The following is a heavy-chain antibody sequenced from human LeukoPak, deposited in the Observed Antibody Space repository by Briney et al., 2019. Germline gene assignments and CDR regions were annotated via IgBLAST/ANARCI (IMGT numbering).Heavy chain of an antibody. CDR3: ARERYDFWSGYPPIYYYYYMDV. V-gene: IGHV4-39*07. D-gene: IGHD3-3*01. CDR2: IYYSGST. CDR1: GGSISSSSYY. Sequence: PSETLSLTCTVSGGSISSSSYYWGWIRQPPGKGLEWIGSIYYSGSTYYNPSLKSRVTISVDTSKNQFSLKLSSVTAADTAVYYCARERYDFWSGYPPIYYYYYMDVWGKGTTVTVSS. J-gene: IGHJ6*03.